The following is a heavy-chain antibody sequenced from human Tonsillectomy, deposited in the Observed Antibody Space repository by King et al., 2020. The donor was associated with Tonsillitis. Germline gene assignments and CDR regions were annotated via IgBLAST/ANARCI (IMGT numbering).Heavy chain of an antibody. J-gene: IGHJ4*02. CDR1: GYTFTNYG. Sequence: QLVQSGAEVKKPGASVKVSCKASGYTFTNYGISWVRQAPGQGLEWMGWISVYNGDTNYAQKFQGRVTLTTDTSTSTAYMELRSLRSDDTAVYYCASDEYYSDSRGTSFDYWGQGTLVTVSS. CDR3: ASDEYYSDSRGTSFDY. D-gene: IGHD3-22*01. V-gene: IGHV1-18*01. CDR2: ISVYNGDT.